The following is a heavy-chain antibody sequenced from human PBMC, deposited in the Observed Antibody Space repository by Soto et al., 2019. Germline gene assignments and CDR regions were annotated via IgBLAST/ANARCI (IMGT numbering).Heavy chain of an antibody. Sequence: VASVKVSCKASGYTFTGYYMHWVRHAPGQGLEWMGWINPNSGGTNYAQKFQGRVTMTRDTSISTAYMELSRLRSDDTAVYYCARSESRWFGELPIDYWGQGTLVTVSS. J-gene: IGHJ4*02. CDR1: GYTFTGYY. CDR2: INPNSGGT. V-gene: IGHV1-2*02. CDR3: ARSESRWFGELPIDY. D-gene: IGHD3-10*01.